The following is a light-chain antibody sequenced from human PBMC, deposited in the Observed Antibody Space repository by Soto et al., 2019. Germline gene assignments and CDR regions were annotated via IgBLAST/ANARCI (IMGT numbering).Light chain of an antibody. CDR1: SSDIGGYNS. Sequence: QSVLTQPASVSGSPGQSITISCTGTSSDIGGYNSVSWYQQHPGKAPKLVIYAVSNRPSRVSSRFSGSKSGNTASLTMSGLQAEDEATYYCSSYTTSSTLLIFGGGTKLTVL. CDR3: SSYTTSSTLLI. V-gene: IGLV2-14*01. J-gene: IGLJ2*01. CDR2: AVS.